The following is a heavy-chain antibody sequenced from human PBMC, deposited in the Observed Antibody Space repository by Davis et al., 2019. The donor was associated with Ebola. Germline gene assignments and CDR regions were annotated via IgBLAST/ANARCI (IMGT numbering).Heavy chain of an antibody. CDR1: GYSFTSYW. D-gene: IGHD3-3*01. V-gene: IGHV5-51*01. J-gene: IGHJ6*02. Sequence: GESLKISCKGSGYSFTSYWIGWVRQMPGKGLEWMGIIYPGDSDTRYSPSFQGQVTIPADKSISTAYLQWSSLKASDTAMYYCARQAYYDFWSGYYDGMDVWGQGTTVTVSS. CDR2: IYPGDSDT. CDR3: ARQAYYDFWSGYYDGMDV.